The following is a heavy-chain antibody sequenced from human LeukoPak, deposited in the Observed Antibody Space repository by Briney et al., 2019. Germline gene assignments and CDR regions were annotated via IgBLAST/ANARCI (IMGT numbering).Heavy chain of an antibody. V-gene: IGHV1-3*01. J-gene: IGHJ6*03. CDR2: INAGNGNT. CDR3: AREGSSSSYYYYYYYMDV. D-gene: IGHD6-6*01. CDR1: GYTFTSYA. Sequence: ASVKVSCKASGYTFTSYAMHWVRQAPGQRLEWMGWINAGNGNTKYSQKFQGRVTITRDTSASTAYMELSSLRSEDTAVYYCAREGSSSSYYYYYYYMDVWGKGTTVTVSS.